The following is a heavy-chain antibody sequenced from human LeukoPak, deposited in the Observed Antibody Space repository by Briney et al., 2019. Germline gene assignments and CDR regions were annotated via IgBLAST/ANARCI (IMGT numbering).Heavy chain of an antibody. J-gene: IGHJ4*02. CDR3: ATKQWLAPPPDS. CDR2: INTDGTVT. Sequence: GGSLRLSCAASGFTFSKYWMLWVRQALGKGLESVSRINTDGTVTTHADSVKGRFTVSRDNADNTMFLQMNSVRDEDTAVYYCATKQWLAPPPDSWGQGTPVTVSS. V-gene: IGHV3-74*01. D-gene: IGHD6-19*01. CDR1: GFTFSKYW.